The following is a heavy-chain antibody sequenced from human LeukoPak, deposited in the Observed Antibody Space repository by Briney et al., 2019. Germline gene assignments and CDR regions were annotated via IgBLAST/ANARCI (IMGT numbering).Heavy chain of an antibody. CDR3: ASCGRIICSGQGHDAFDI. CDR2: ISAHNGNT. J-gene: IGHJ3*02. CDR1: GYTFTSYG. D-gene: IGHD3-3*01. Sequence: ASVKVSCKASGYTFTSYGIIWVRQAPGQGLEWMGWISAHNGNTNYAQKLQGRVTMTTDTSTSTAYMELRSLRSDDTAVYYCASCGRIICSGQGHDAFDIWGQGTMVTVSS. V-gene: IGHV1-18*01.